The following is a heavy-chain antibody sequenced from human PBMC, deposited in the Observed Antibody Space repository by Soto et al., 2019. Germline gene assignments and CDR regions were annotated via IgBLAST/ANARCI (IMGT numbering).Heavy chain of an antibody. CDR1: GYTFTSYA. V-gene: IGHV1-3*01. D-gene: IGHD6-13*01. CDR2: INAGNGNT. Sequence: ASVKVSCKASGYTFTSYAMHWVRQAPGQRLEWMGWINAGNGNTKYSQKFQGRVTITRDTSASTAYMELSSLRSEDTAVYYCAIADGVVIAENWFDPWGQGTLVTVSS. CDR3: AIADGVVIAENWFDP. J-gene: IGHJ5*02.